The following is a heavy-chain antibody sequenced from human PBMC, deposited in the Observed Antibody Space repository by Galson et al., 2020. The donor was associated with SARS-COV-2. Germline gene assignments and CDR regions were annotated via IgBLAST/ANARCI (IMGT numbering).Heavy chain of an antibody. J-gene: IGHJ4*02. CDR3: ERGTSQYDILTGYYYFDY. CDR1: GYSISSGYY. CDR2: IYHSGST. D-gene: IGHD3-9*01. Sequence: SETLSLTCTVSGYSISSGYYWGWIRQPPGKGLEWIGSIYHSGSTYYNPSLKSRVTISVDTSKNQFSLKLSSVTAADTAVYYCERGTSQYDILTGYYYFDYWGQGTLVTVSS. V-gene: IGHV4-38-2*02.